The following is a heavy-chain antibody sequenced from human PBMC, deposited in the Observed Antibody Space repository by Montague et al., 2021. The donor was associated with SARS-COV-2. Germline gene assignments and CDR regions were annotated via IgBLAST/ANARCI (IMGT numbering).Heavy chain of an antibody. J-gene: IGHJ6*02. Sequence: CAISGDSVASNSATWNGVRQSPSRGLELLGRTYYRSKWYNDYAVXLRGRVTINPDTSKNLFSLQLNSVTPEDTAIYYCTGGREGNYNVMDVWGQGTTVTVSS. CDR2: TYYRSKWYN. CDR1: GDSVASNSAT. D-gene: IGHD1-1*01. CDR3: TGGREGNYNVMDV. V-gene: IGHV6-1*01.